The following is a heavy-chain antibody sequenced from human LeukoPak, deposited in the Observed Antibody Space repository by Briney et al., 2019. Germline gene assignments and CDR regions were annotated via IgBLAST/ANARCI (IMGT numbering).Heavy chain of an antibody. V-gene: IGHV3-7*05. D-gene: IGHD3-10*01. CDR1: GFTLSSYW. J-gene: IGHJ4*02. CDR3: AKDYGGGRRGVHDY. Sequence: GGSLRLSCAASGFTLSSYWMSWVRQTPGKGLEWVANIKQDGSEKYYMDSVKGRFTISRDNSKNTLYLQMNSLRAEDTAVYYCAKDYGGGRRGVHDYWGQGTLVTVSS. CDR2: IKQDGSEK.